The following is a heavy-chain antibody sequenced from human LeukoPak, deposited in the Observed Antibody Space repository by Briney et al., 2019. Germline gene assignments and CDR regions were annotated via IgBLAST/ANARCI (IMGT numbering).Heavy chain of an antibody. V-gene: IGHV3-7*01. CDR2: INQDGSEK. Sequence: GGSLRLSCAGSGFTFSSDWMSWVRPAPGKGLEWVANINQDGSEKYYVDAVKGRFTISRDNAKNSLFLQINSLRAEDTAVYYCARAEKWGQGTLVTVSS. J-gene: IGHJ4*02. CDR3: ARAEK. CDR1: GFTFSSDW.